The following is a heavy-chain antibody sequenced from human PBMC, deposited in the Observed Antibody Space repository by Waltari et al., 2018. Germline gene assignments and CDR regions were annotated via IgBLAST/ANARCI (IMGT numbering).Heavy chain of an antibody. J-gene: IGHJ6*02. V-gene: IGHV1-3*01. CDR1: GYTFTSYA. Sequence: QVQLVQSGAEVKKPGASVKVSCKASGYTFTSYAMHWVRQAPGQRLEWMGWINAGNGNTKYSQKFQGRVTITRDTSASTAYMELSSLRSEDTAVYYCARDNGQYYDYILIPNYYYGMDVWGQGTTVTVSS. CDR3: ARDNGQYYDYILIPNYYYGMDV. D-gene: IGHD3-16*01. CDR2: INAGNGNT.